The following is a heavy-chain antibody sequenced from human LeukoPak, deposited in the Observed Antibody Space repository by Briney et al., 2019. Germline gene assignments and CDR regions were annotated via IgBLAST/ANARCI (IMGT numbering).Heavy chain of an antibody. CDR2: ISTDGGGT. D-gene: IGHD3-10*01. J-gene: IGHJ4*02. Sequence: PGGSLRLSCAASGFTFSGYAMHWVHQAPGKGLEYVSAISTDGGGTYYVNSVKGRFTISRDNSKNTLYLQMGSLRAEDMAVYYCARYGSGSYYHYWGQGTLVTVSS. CDR3: ARYGSGSYYHY. CDR1: GFTFSGYA. V-gene: IGHV3-64*01.